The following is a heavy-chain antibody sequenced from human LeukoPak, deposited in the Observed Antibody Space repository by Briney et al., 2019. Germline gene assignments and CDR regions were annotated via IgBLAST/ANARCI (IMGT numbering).Heavy chain of an antibody. Sequence: ASVKVSCKASGYTFTSYGISWVRQAPGQGLEWMGWISAYNGNTNYAQKLQGRVTMTTDTSTSTAYMELRSLRSDDTAVYYCARDLLYYDILTGPDYWGQGTLVTVSS. CDR1: GYTFTSYG. J-gene: IGHJ4*02. CDR3: ARDLLYYDILTGPDY. D-gene: IGHD3-9*01. V-gene: IGHV1-18*01. CDR2: ISAYNGNT.